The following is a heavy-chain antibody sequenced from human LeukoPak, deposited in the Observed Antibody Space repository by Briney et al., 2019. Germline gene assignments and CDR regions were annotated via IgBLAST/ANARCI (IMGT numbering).Heavy chain of an antibody. V-gene: IGHV3-23*01. D-gene: IGHD5-24*01. CDR3: ARDTLGDGYKSLYWYFDL. CDR1: GFTFSNYA. CDR2: ISGSGDTT. J-gene: IGHJ2*01. Sequence: PGGSLRLSCAASGFTFSNYAMTWVRQAPGQGLEWVSSISGSGDTTYHADSVKGRFTISRDNSKNTLYLLMNNLRAEDTAVYYCARDTLGDGYKSLYWYFDLWGRGTLVTVSS.